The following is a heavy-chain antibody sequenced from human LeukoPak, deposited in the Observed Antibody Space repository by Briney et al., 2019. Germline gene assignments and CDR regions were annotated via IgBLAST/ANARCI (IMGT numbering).Heavy chain of an antibody. V-gene: IGHV4-59*08. CDR1: GGSISSYY. Sequence: PSETLSLTCTVSGGSISSYYWSWIRQPPGKGLEWIGYIYYSGSTNYNPSLKSRVTISVDTSKNQFSLKLSSVTAADTAVYYCASGQQLGDFDYWGQGTLVTVSS. CDR3: ASGQQLGDFDY. CDR2: IYYSGST. J-gene: IGHJ4*02. D-gene: IGHD6-13*01.